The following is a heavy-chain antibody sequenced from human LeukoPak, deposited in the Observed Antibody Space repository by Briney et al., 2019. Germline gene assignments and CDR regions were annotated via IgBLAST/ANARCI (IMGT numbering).Heavy chain of an antibody. CDR3: ARHGVMVRGSKSGWFDP. CDR2: IYYSGST. CDR1: GGSISSSSYY. V-gene: IGHV4-39*01. D-gene: IGHD3-10*01. Sequence: SETLSLTCTVSGGSISSSSYYWGWIRQPPGKGLEWIGSIYYSGSTYYNPSLKSRVTISVDASKNQFSLKLSSVTAADTAVYYCARHGVMVRGSKSGWFDPWGQGALVTVSS. J-gene: IGHJ5*02.